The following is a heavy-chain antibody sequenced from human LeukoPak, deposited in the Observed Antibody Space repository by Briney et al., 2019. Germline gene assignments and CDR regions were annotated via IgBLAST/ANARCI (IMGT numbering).Heavy chain of an antibody. CDR2: IHPKSGNT. CDR1: GYTFTGYY. J-gene: IGHJ4*02. CDR3: ARDPPAAGSTEFDF. Sequence: ASVKVSCKASGYTFTGYYMHWVRQAPGQGLEWMGSIHPKSGNTKYAQKFQGRVTVTRDTSISAAYMELSRLTSDDTAVYYCARDPPAAGSTEFDFWGQGTLVTVSS. D-gene: IGHD6-13*01. V-gene: IGHV1-2*02.